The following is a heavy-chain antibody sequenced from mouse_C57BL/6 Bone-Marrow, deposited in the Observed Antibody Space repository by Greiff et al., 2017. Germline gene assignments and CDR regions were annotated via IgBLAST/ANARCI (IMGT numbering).Heavy chain of an antibody. Sequence: EVQVVESGGGLVQSGRSLRLSCATSGFTFSDFYMEWVRQAPGKGLEWIAASRNKANDYTTEYSASVKGRFIVSRDTSQSILYLQMNALRAEDTAIYYCARDASGYLPFAYWGQGTLVTVSA. D-gene: IGHD2-2*01. CDR1: GFTFSDFY. J-gene: IGHJ3*01. CDR3: ARDASGYLPFAY. V-gene: IGHV7-1*01. CDR2: SRNKANDYTT.